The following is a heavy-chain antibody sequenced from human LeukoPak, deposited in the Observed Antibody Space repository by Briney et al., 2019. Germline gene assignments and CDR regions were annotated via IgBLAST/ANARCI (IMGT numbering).Heavy chain of an antibody. CDR3: ARDSSGWYHWFDS. Sequence: PGGSLRLSCAASGFTFSDYYMSWIRQAPGKGLEWVSYISSSSSTIYYADSVKGRFTISRDNGKNSLYLQMNSLRAEDTAVYYCARDSSGWYHWFDSWGQGTLVTVSS. V-gene: IGHV3-11*04. CDR1: GFTFSDYY. D-gene: IGHD6-19*01. J-gene: IGHJ5*01. CDR2: ISSSSSTI.